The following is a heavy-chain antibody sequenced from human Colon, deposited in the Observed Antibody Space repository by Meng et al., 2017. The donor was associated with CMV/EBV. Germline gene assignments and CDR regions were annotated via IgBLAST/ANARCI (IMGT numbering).Heavy chain of an antibody. Sequence: GGSLEMGSDYWSWIRQPPGKGLEWIGHVYYTGSTNYNPSLRGRVTMSMDTSKNQFSLMLNSVTAADTAVYYCARGKTMYGVTYYFDSWGLGTLVTVSS. V-gene: IGHV4-61*01. J-gene: IGHJ4*02. D-gene: IGHD2-21*02. CDR1: GGSLEMGSDY. CDR2: VYYTGST. CDR3: ARGKTMYGVTYYFDS.